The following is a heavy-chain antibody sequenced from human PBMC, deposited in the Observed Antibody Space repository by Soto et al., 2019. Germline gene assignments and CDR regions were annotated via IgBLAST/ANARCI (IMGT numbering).Heavy chain of an antibody. J-gene: IGHJ4*02. D-gene: IGHD2-15*01. CDR1: GGSIYRSGYY. CDR3: GKVLVGATGHTDSDS. CDR2: IDYNGVT. Sequence: SETLSLTCTVSGGSIYRSGYYWGWIRQPPGRGLEWIGNIDYNGVTYSNPSLKSRVTISRDTSKNQFSLKLTSVTAADTALYYCGKVLVGATGHTDSDSWGPGTLVTVS. V-gene: IGHV4-39*01.